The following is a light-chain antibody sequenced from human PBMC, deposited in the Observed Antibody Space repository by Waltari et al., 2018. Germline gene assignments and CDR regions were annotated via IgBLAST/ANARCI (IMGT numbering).Light chain of an antibody. CDR1: GSNIGDNY. J-gene: IGLJ3*02. V-gene: IGLV1-47*01. Sequence: QSVLTQPPSASGTPGQRVTISCSGCGSNIGDNYVYWYHQLPGMAPKLLIYRDDERPSGVPDRFSGSKSGTSASLAISGLRSEDAGDYYCAAWDDSLSGRVFGGGTKLTVL. CDR3: AAWDDSLSGRV. CDR2: RDD.